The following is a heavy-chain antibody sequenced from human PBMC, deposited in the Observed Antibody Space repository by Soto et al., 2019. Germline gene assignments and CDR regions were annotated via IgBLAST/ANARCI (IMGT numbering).Heavy chain of an antibody. J-gene: IGHJ3*02. CDR3: AREGGDCSGGSCYGAFDI. CDR2: IIPILGIA. CDR1: GGTFSSYT. Sequence: ASVKVSCKASGGTFSSYTISWVRQAPGQGLEWMGRIIPILGIANYAQKFQGRVTITADKSTSTAYMELSSLRSEDTAVYYCAREGGDCSGGSCYGAFDIWGQGTMVTVSS. V-gene: IGHV1-69*04. D-gene: IGHD2-15*01.